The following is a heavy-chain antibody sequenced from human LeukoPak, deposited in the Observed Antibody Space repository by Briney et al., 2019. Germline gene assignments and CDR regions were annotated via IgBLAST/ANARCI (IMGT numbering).Heavy chain of an antibody. Sequence: GGSLRLSCAASGFTFSNFAMMWVRQAPGTGLQWVSTITGYGATFYADSVRGRFTIFRDTSMNTLFLQMNSLGAEDAAVYYCAKGAAAGKVDWFDPWGQGTLVTVSS. J-gene: IGHJ5*02. CDR2: ITGYGAT. D-gene: IGHD6-13*01. V-gene: IGHV3-23*01. CDR1: GFTFSNFA. CDR3: AKGAAAGKVDWFDP.